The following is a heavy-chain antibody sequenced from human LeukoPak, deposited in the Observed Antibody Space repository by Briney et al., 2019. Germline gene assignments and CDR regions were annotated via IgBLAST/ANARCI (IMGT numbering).Heavy chain of an antibody. V-gene: IGHV4-39*07. Sequence: SETLSLTCTVSGDSISSSSYYWGWIRRPPGKGLEWIGSIYYSGSTYYNPSLESRVTISVDTSKNQFSLKLSSVTAADTAVYYCADDTSGYFAFDIWGQGTMVTVSS. D-gene: IGHD3-22*01. CDR1: GDSISSSSYY. CDR2: IYYSGST. J-gene: IGHJ3*02. CDR3: ADDTSGYFAFDI.